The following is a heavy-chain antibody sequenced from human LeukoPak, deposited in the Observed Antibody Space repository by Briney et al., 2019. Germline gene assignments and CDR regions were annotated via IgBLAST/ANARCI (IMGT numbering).Heavy chain of an antibody. D-gene: IGHD5-18*01. CDR2: IYYSGST. V-gene: IGHV4-61*01. Sequence: SETLSLTCTVSGGSVSSGSYYWSWIRQPPGKGLEWIGYIYYSGSTNYNPSLKSRVTISVDTSKNQLYLKLSSVTAADTAVYYCAREREERGYSYGYNYWGQGTLVTVSS. CDR1: GGSVSSGSYY. CDR3: AREREERGYSYGYNY. J-gene: IGHJ4*02.